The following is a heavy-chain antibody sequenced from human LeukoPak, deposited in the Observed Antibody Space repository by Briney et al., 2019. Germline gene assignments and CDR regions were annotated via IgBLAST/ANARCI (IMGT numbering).Heavy chain of an antibody. Sequence: GGSLRLSCAASGFAFRNYWMSWVRQAPGKGLEWVANIKHGGSNKYYADSVKGRFTISRDNSKNTLYLQMNSLRAEDTAVYYCARDQDYYDSSGYYPDYWGQGTLVTVSS. CDR1: GFAFRNYW. V-gene: IGHV3-7*01. D-gene: IGHD3-22*01. CDR2: IKHGGSNK. J-gene: IGHJ4*02. CDR3: ARDQDYYDSSGYYPDY.